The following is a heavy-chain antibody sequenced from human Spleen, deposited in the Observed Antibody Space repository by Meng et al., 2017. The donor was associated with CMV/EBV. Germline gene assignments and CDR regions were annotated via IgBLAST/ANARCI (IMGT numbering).Heavy chain of an antibody. D-gene: IGHD6-13*01. CDR2: ITNSGSRE. CDR1: GFTFSDEY. CDR3: ARVSGSSWLSFHFDH. Sequence: GESLKISCAVCGFTFSDEYMIWIRQPPGKGLEWVSYITNSGSREHYADPVKGRFAVSRDNAKNSLYLQMNSLRVEDTAVYYCARVSGSSWLSFHFDHWGQGTLVTVSS. J-gene: IGHJ4*02. V-gene: IGHV3-11*01.